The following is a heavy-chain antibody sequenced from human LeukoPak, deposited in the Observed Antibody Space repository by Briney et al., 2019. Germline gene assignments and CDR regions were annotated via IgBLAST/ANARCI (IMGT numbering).Heavy chain of an antibody. CDR1: GGTFSSYA. CDR2: IIPIFGTA. CDR3: ARAQDHYYDTSGPSPGGY. V-gene: IGHV1-69*06. J-gene: IGHJ4*02. D-gene: IGHD3-22*01. Sequence: SVKVSCKASGGTFSSYAISWVRQAPGQGLEWMGGIIPIFGTANYAQKFQGRVTITADKSTSTAYMELSSLRSEDTAVYYCARAQDHYYDTSGPSPGGYWGQGTLVTVSS.